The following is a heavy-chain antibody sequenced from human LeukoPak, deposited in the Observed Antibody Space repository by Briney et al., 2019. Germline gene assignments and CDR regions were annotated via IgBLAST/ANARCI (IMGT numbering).Heavy chain of an antibody. V-gene: IGHV4-59*01. D-gene: IGHD3-22*01. CDR3: ARVVGYDSSGYYYALGAHYYYYYMDV. CDR2: IQYSGST. CDR1: GGSISSYY. Sequence: SETLSLTCTVSGGSISSYYWSWIRQPPGKGLEWIGYIQYSGSTNYNPSLKSRVTISVDTSKNQFSLKLSSVTAADTAVYYCARVVGYDSSGYYYALGAHYYYYYMDVWGKGTTVTVSS. J-gene: IGHJ6*03.